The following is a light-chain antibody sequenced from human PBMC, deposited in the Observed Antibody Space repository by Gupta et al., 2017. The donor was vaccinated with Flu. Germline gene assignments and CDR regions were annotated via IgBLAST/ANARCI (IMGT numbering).Light chain of an antibody. Sequence: SYELTQPLSVSVVLGQTARITCGEYSIGSKNVHWYQQKPGQAPVLVIYRDTNRPSGIPERFSGSNSGSTATLTIPTAQAGDEADYYCQVWDSTTAVFGGGTKLTVL. V-gene: IGLV3-9*01. CDR3: QVWDSTTAV. J-gene: IGLJ3*02. CDR1: SIGSKN. CDR2: RDT.